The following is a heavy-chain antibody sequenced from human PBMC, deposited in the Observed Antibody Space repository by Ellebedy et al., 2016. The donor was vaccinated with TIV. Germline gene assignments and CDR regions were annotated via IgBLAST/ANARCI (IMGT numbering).Heavy chain of an antibody. CDR2: ISAYNGNT. CDR3: ARDYYDSSGYYGPPAPFDY. J-gene: IGHJ4*02. Sequence: ASVKVSXKASGYTFTSYGISWVRQAPGQGLEWMGWISAYNGNTNYAQKLQGRVTMTTDTSTSTAYMELRSLRSDDTAVYYCARDYYDSSGYYGPPAPFDYWGQGTLVTVSS. CDR1: GYTFTSYG. D-gene: IGHD3-22*01. V-gene: IGHV1-18*01.